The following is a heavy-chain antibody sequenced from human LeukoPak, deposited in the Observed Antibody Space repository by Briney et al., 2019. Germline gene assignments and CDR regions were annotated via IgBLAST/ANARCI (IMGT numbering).Heavy chain of an antibody. CDR1: GYTFTGYY. J-gene: IGHJ1*01. D-gene: IGHD4-17*01. V-gene: IGHV1-2*02. CDR3: ARTYGDSSWVQH. Sequence: ASVKVSCKASGYTFTGYYMHWVRQAPGQGLEWMGWINPNSGGTNYAQKFQGRVTMTRDTSIRTAYMELSRLRSDDTAVYYCARTYGDSSWVQHWGQGTLVTVSS. CDR2: INPNSGGT.